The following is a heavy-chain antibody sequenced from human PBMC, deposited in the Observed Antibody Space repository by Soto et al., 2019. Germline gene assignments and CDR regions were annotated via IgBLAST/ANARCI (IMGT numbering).Heavy chain of an antibody. V-gene: IGHV4-39*01. D-gene: IGHD6-19*01. CDR3: ARRPMIGSVAENAFDI. J-gene: IGHJ3*02. CDR2: VYYSGTT. Sequence: QLVLQESGPGLVKSSETLSLTCSVSGGSISSSSYYWNWIRQSPGKGLEWIGSVYYSGTTYYNPSLKVRVTISVYTYNQCARRLSSFTAADTAYYFCARRPMIGSVAENAFDIWGQGTRVTVSS. CDR1: GGSISSSSYY.